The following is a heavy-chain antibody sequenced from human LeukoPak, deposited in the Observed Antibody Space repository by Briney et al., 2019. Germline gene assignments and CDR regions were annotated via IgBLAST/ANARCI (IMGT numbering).Heavy chain of an antibody. Sequence: GASVKGSCKASGYTLTSYYXXXVXQAPGQGLEWMGITNPSDGSTSYAQKLQGRLTMTXXTSTSTVYMELSSLRSEDTAVYYWASPREGRFDYWGEGTLVTVSS. CDR2: TNPSDGST. V-gene: IGHV1-46*04. CDR1: GYTLTSYY. CDR3: ASPREGRFDY. D-gene: IGHD1-26*01. J-gene: IGHJ4*02.